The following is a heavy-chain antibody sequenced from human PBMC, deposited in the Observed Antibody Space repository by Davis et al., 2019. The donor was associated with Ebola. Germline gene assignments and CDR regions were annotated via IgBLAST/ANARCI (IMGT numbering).Heavy chain of an antibody. D-gene: IGHD5-24*01. CDR3: AKDAEDGSGNWFFDF. J-gene: IGHJ2*01. CDR1: GFIFSSYS. V-gene: IGHV3-21*01. Sequence: GGSLRLSCAASGFIFSSYSMNWVRQAPGKGLEWVSSISSSSSYIYYADSVKGRFTISRDNAKNSLYLQMNSLRDEDTALYYCAKDAEDGSGNWFFDFRGRGALVTVSS. CDR2: ISSSSSYI.